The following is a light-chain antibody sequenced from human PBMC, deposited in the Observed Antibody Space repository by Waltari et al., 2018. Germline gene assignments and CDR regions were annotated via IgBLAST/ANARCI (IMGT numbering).Light chain of an antibody. V-gene: IGLV2-23*02. CDR2: AVS. J-gene: IGLJ2*01. Sequence: QSALTQPASVSGSPGQSITISCTGTSSDVGNYKRVSWYQQHPGKAPKLMIYAVSKRPSWVSGLFSGSKSVDMASLTISGLQPEDEAEYFCSSYAGSSKGVFGGGTKVTVL. CDR1: SSDVGNYKR. CDR3: SSYAGSSKGV.